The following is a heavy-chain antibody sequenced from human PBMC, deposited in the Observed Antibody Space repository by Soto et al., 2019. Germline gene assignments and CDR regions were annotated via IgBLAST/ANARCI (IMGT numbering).Heavy chain of an antibody. CDR3: ARGTWVRSAFDI. CDR2: INHSGST. V-gene: IGHV4-34*01. J-gene: IGHJ3*02. D-gene: IGHD3-10*01. CDR1: GGSFSGYY. Sequence: QAQLQQWGAGLLKASETLSLTCAVYGGSFSGYYWSWIRQPPGKGLEWIGEINHSGSTYYNPSLKSRDTISVDTSKNQFSLKLSSVTAADTAVYYCARGTWVRSAFDIWGQGTMVTVSS.